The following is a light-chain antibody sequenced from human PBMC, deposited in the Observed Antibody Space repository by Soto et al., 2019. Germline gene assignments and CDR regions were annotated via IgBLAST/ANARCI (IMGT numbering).Light chain of an antibody. Sequence: PGDRATLSCRASQSVRSNYLAWYQQKPGRAPRLLIYGASSRATGIPDRFSGSGSGTDFTLTISRLEPEDFAVYYCQQYGSSPLTFGGGTKVEIK. CDR1: QSVRSNY. V-gene: IGKV3-20*01. J-gene: IGKJ4*01. CDR2: GAS. CDR3: QQYGSSPLT.